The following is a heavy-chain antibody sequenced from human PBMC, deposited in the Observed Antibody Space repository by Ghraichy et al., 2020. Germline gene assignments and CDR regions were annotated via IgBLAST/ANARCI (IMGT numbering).Heavy chain of an antibody. CDR3: AKFIGRAGRSYPSDAFDI. V-gene: IGHV3-23*01. D-gene: IGHD1-26*01. CDR1: GFTFSSYA. Sequence: GGSLRLSCAASGFTFSSYAMSWVRQAPGKGLEWVSAISGSGGSTYYADSVKGRFTISRDNSKNTLYLQMNSLRAEDTAVYYCAKFIGRAGRSYPSDAFDIWGQGTMVTVSS. CDR2: ISGSGGST. J-gene: IGHJ3*02.